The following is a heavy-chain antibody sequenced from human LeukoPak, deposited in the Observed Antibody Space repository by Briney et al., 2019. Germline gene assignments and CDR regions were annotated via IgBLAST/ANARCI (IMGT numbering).Heavy chain of an antibody. V-gene: IGHV3-23*01. CDR3: DRGYSNLAY. Sequence: GGSLRLSCAASGSGFSFSSYAMSWVRQAPGKGLEWVSGISGSGDSTHYADSVKGRFTISRDNSKNTLFLQMNSLRVEDTAVYYCDRGYSNLAYWGQGTLVTVSS. D-gene: IGHD5-18*01. CDR1: GSGFSFSSYA. J-gene: IGHJ4*02. CDR2: ISGSGDST.